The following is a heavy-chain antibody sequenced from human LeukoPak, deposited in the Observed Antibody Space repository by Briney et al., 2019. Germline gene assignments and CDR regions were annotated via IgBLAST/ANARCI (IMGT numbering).Heavy chain of an antibody. CDR1: GGSISSSSYY. Sequence: PSETLSLTCTVSGGSISSSSYYWNWIRQPPGKGLEWIGEISHSRSTNYNPSLKSRVTISVDTSKNQFSLKLSSVTAADTAVYYCARQGPYYDSSGYHSDLFDYWGQGTLVTVSS. CDR3: ARQGPYYDSSGYHSDLFDY. J-gene: IGHJ4*02. CDR2: ISHSRST. V-gene: IGHV4-39*01. D-gene: IGHD3-22*01.